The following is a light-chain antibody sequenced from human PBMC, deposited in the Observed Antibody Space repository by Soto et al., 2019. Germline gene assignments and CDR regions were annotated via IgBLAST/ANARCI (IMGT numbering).Light chain of an antibody. CDR3: QQANSFPHT. J-gene: IGKJ2*01. CDR2: AAS. V-gene: IGKV1-12*01. Sequence: DIQMTQSPSSVSASVGDRVTITCRASQDITTWLAWYQQKPGKAPKLLIYAASSLQSGVPSRFSGSGYGTDFPLTITRLQAEDFATYYCQQANSFPHTFGQGTKLEIK. CDR1: QDITTW.